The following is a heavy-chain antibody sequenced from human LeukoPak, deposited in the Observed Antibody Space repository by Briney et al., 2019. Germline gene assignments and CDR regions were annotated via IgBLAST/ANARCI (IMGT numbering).Heavy chain of an antibody. CDR2: IRYDGSNK. J-gene: IGHJ4*02. Sequence: GGSLRLSCAASGFTFSSYGMHWVRQAPGKGLEWVAFIRYDGSNKYYADSVKGRFTISRDNSKNTLYLQMNSLRAEDTAVYYCARDPAKMGAKRRFDYWGQGTLVTVSS. CDR3: ARDPAKMGAKRRFDY. D-gene: IGHD1-26*01. CDR1: GFTFSSYG. V-gene: IGHV3-30*02.